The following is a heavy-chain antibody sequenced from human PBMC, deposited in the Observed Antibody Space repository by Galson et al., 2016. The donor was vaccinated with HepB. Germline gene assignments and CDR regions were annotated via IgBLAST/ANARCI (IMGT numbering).Heavy chain of an antibody. Sequence: SLRLSCAASGFRFNDYAMHWVRQAPGKGLEWLSGIGWDSDRIAYADSVKGRFSISRDNGKNSLYLQMNSLRGEDSAVYYCAKDRGIADYGLHVWGQGTTVTVSS. CDR3: AKDRGIADYGLHV. CDR1: GFRFNDYA. CDR2: IGWDSDRI. V-gene: IGHV3-9*01. J-gene: IGHJ6*02. D-gene: IGHD2/OR15-2a*01.